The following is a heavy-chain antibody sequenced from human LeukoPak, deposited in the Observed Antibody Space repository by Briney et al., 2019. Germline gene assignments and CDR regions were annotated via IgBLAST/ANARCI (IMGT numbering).Heavy chain of an antibody. V-gene: IGHV1-69*06. J-gene: IGHJ4*02. CDR3: ARSRSQFGELSGFGCFDY. Sequence: GASVKVSCKASGCTFSSYAISWVRQAPGQGLEWMGGIIPIFGTANYAQKFQGRVTITADKSTSTAYMELSSLRSEDTAVYYCARSRSQFGELSGFGCFDYWGQGTLVTVSS. CDR1: GCTFSSYA. CDR2: IIPIFGTA. D-gene: IGHD3-10*01.